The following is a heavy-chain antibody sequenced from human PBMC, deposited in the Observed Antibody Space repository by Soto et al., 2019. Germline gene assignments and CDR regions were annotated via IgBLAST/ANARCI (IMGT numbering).Heavy chain of an antibody. CDR3: AASGGFDLLLNRGYHFDY. V-gene: IGHV4-34*02. D-gene: IGHD3-9*01. J-gene: IGHJ4*02. CDR1: GGSFTGYY. Sequence: QVHLQQWGAGLLEPSETLYLTCAVYGGSFTGYYWSWIRQPPGKGLEWIGEINHSGSTHYSPSLKSRVTISLDTSKNQFSLKLTSVTAADTAVYYCAASGGFDLLLNRGYHFDYWGQGTLVSVFS. CDR2: INHSGST.